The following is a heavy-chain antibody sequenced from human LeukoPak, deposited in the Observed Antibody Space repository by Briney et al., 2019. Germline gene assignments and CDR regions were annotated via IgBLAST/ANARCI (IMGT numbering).Heavy chain of an antibody. V-gene: IGHV3-11*04. CDR3: ARDTLLYADSPDAFDM. J-gene: IGHJ3*02. Sequence: WESLSLSCAASGFTFSDYYMSWVRQAPGKGLQWVSYISSSGSTMDYADSVKGRFTISRDNAKKSLYLQMNSLRDEDTAVYYCARDTLLYADSPDAFDMWGQGTMVTVSS. CDR2: ISSSGSTM. CDR1: GFTFSDYY. D-gene: IGHD4-17*01.